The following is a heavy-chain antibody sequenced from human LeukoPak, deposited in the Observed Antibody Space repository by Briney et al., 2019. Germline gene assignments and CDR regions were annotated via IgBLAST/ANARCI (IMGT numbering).Heavy chain of an antibody. CDR2: ISYDGSNE. Sequence: GGSLRLSCAASGFTFSSYVMHWVRQAPGKGLEWVAIISYDGSNEYYADSVKGRFAISRDNSKNTLYLQMTTLRAEDTAVYYCAKTGSSGYFTHFDYWGQGTLVTVSS. D-gene: IGHD3-22*01. V-gene: IGHV3-30*09. J-gene: IGHJ4*02. CDR3: AKTGSSGYFTHFDY. CDR1: GFTFSSYV.